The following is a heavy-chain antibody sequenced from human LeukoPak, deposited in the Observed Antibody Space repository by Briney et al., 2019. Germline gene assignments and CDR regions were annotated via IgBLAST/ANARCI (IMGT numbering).Heavy chain of an antibody. Sequence: GESLKISCKGSRYSFTSYWIGWVRQMPGKGLEWMGIIYPGDSDTRYSPSFQGQVTISADKSISTAYLQWSSLKASDTAMYYCMSTYDFWTGPSTHPSDYWGQGTLVTVSS. CDR2: IYPGDSDT. D-gene: IGHD3-3*01. J-gene: IGHJ4*02. CDR3: MSTYDFWTGPSTHPSDY. CDR1: RYSFTSYW. V-gene: IGHV5-51*01.